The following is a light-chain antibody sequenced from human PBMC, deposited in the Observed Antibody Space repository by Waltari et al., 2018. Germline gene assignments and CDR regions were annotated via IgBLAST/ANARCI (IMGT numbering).Light chain of an antibody. CDR3: QQYNSFT. J-gene: IGKJ2*01. Sequence: DIVMTQSPDSLAVSLGERATINCKSSQSVLYSSNNKNYLAWYQQKPGQPPKLLIYWASTRESGVPDRFSGSGSGTDFTLTISSLQPDDFATYYCQQYNSFTFGQGTKLEIK. V-gene: IGKV4-1*01. CDR1: QSVLYSSNNKNY. CDR2: WAS.